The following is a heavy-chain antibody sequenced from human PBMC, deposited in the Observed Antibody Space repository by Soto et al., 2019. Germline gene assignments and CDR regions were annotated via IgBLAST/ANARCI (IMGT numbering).Heavy chain of an antibody. D-gene: IGHD5-12*01. CDR3: ARMDIVATNDAFDI. V-gene: IGHV1-69*02. CDR1: GGTFSSYT. CDR2: IIPILGIA. J-gene: IGHJ3*02. Sequence: QVPLVQSGAEVKKPGSSVKVSCKASGGTFSSYTISWVRQAPGQGLEWMGRIIPILGIANYAQKFQGRVTITADKSTSTAYMELSSLRSEDTAVYYCARMDIVATNDAFDIWGQGTMVTVSS.